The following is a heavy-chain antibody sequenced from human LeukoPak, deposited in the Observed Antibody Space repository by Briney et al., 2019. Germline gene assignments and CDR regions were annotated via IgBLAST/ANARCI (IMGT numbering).Heavy chain of an antibody. Sequence: ASVKVSCKASGGTFSSYAISWVRQAPGQGLEWMGGIIPIFGTANYAQKFQGRVTITTDESTSTAYMELSSLRSEDTAVYYCANYNIGGITVAGHVYWGQGTLVTVSS. CDR1: GGTFSSYA. J-gene: IGHJ4*02. CDR2: IIPIFGTA. V-gene: IGHV1-69*05. CDR3: ANYNIGGITVAGHVY. D-gene: IGHD6-19*01.